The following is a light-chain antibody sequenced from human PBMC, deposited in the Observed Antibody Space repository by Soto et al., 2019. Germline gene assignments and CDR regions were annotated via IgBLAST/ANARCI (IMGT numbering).Light chain of an antibody. J-gene: IGKJ1*01. Sequence: DIQMTQSPSSLSASVGARVTITCRASQSISSYLNWYQQKPGKAPKLLIYAASSLQSGVPSRFSGSGSGTDFTLTISSLQPEDFATYYCQQSYSTPQTFGQGNKVEIK. CDR1: QSISSY. V-gene: IGKV1-39*01. CDR3: QQSYSTPQT. CDR2: AAS.